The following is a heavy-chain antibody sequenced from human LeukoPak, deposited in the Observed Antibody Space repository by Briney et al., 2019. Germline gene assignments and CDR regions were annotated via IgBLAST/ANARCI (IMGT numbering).Heavy chain of an antibody. CDR3: ARGRQIPATSH. V-gene: IGHV4-39*07. J-gene: IGHJ4*02. CDR2: IYYSGST. Sequence: SETLSLTCTVSGGSISSSSYYWGWIRQPPGKGLEWIRSIYYSGSTYYNPSLKSRVTISVDTSKNQFSLKLSSVTAADTAVYYCARGRQIPATSHWGQGTLVTVSS. D-gene: IGHD2-2*01. CDR1: GGSISSSSYY.